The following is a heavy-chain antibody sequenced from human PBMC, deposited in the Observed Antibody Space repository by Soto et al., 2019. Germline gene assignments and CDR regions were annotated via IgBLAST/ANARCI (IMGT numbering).Heavy chain of an antibody. CDR1: GFPFGENA. CDR2: ISGSGATT. Sequence: GGSLRVSCAASGFPFGENAMSWVRQAPGKGLEWVSGISGSGATTYYADSVRGRFTISRDNSKNTPYLQMKSLRAEDSASYYCAKEDTSSGSLDYWGHGALVTVSS. V-gene: IGHV3-23*01. J-gene: IGHJ4*01. CDR3: AKEDTSSGSLDY. D-gene: IGHD6-19*01.